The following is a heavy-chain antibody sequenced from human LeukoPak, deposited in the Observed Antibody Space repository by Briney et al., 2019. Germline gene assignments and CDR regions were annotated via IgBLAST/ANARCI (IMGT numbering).Heavy chain of an antibody. CDR1: GFTFSSYG. D-gene: IGHD1-1*01. Sequence: PRGSLRLSCAASGFTFSSYGMHWVRQAPGKGLEWVAVISYDGSNKFYADSVKGRFTLSRDNSKNTLYLQMNSLRAEDTAVYYCAKAPGTTGTTYFDYWGQGTLVTVSS. CDR3: AKAPGTTGTTYFDY. J-gene: IGHJ4*02. V-gene: IGHV3-30*18. CDR2: ISYDGSNK.